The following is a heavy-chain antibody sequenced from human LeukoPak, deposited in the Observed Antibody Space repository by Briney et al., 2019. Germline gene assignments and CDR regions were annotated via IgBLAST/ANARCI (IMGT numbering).Heavy chain of an antibody. CDR2: IYPVDSDT. CDR3: ARLGAGPAAIRGGWFDP. V-gene: IGHV5-51*01. CDR1: GYSFTSYW. Sequence: GESLKISCKGSGYSFTSYWIGWVRQMPGKGLEWMGIIYPVDSDTRYSPSFQRQVTISADKSICTAYLQWSSLKASDTAMYYCARLGAGPAAIRGGWFDPWGQGTLVTVSS. D-gene: IGHD2-2*01. J-gene: IGHJ5*02.